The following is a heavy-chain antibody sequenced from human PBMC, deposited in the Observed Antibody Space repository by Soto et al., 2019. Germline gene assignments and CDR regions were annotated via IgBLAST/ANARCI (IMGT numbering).Heavy chain of an antibody. D-gene: IGHD3-3*01. J-gene: IGHJ6*02. CDR2: ISYDGSNK. CDR1: GFTFSSYG. V-gene: IGHV3-30*18. CDR3: AKDRVFADGYYYYGMDV. Sequence: PGGSLRLSCAASGFTFSSYGMHWVRQAPGKGLEWVAVISYDGSNKYYADSVKGRFTISRDNSKNTLYLQMNSLRAEDTAVYYCAKDRVFADGYYYYGMDVWGQGTTVTVSS.